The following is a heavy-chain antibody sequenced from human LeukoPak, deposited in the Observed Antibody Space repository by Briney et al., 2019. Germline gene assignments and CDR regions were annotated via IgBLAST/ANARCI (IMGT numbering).Heavy chain of an antibody. CDR3: ARHIGGGIEDMDV. CDR2: IYVTGT. Sequence: TSETLSLTCTVFGGSIGTYYWSWVRQSPGTGLEWIGYIYVTGTRYNPYLQSRVTISVDRSRNQFFLKMTSVTAADTAVYYCARHIGGGIEDMDVWGRGTKVTVSS. D-gene: IGHD3-16*02. V-gene: IGHV4-59*08. J-gene: IGHJ6*03. CDR1: GGSIGTYY.